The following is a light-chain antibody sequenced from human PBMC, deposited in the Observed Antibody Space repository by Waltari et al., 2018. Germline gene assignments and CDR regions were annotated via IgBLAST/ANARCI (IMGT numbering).Light chain of an antibody. V-gene: IGKV1-16*02. CDR1: QDIGNY. J-gene: IGKJ4*01. CDR2: AAS. CDR3: QQYSSNPLT. Sequence: DIQMTQSPSSLSASVGDRVAITCRASQDIGNYLAWLKQKPGKAPKSLIYAASSWQGGVPSKFSGSASWTDCTLTISSLQPEELETYYCQQYSSNPLTFGGGTKVEIK.